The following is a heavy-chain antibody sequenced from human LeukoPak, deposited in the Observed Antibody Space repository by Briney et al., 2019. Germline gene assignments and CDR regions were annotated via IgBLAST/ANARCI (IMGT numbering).Heavy chain of an antibody. Sequence: SETLSLTCTVSGGSISRYYWSWIRQPPGRGLEWIGYIYYSGSTNYNPSLKRRVTISVDTSKNQFSLKLSSVIAADPVVYYCARASYSSSWYGGDAFDIWGQGTMVTVSS. D-gene: IGHD6-13*01. J-gene: IGHJ3*02. V-gene: IGHV4-59*01. CDR3: ARASYSSSWYGGDAFDI. CDR2: IYYSGST. CDR1: GGSISRYY.